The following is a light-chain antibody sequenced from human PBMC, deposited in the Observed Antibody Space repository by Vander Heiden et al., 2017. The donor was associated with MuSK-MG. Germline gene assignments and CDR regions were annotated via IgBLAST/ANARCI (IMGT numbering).Light chain of an antibody. CDR2: QDT. Sequence: SYELTQPPSVSVPPGPTASITCSGDTLGYKYASWYQQKPGQSPLLFMYQDTKRPAEVPGRFAGSNSATTATLTISGTQTMDEAIYFSQAWDSSKVVFGGGTKLTVL. CDR1: TLGYKY. V-gene: IGLV3-1*01. CDR3: QAWDSSKVV. J-gene: IGLJ2*01.